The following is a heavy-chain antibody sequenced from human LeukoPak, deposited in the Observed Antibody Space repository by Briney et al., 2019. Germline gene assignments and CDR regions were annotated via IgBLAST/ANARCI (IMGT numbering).Heavy chain of an antibody. Sequence: PGGSLRLSCATSGLTFTSHGFHWVRQAAGKGLERVAFIRNDGSDTYHANSVKGRFSISRDNSKNTVYLHMNSLRAEDTAVYYCARDRGKDYFDNWGQGTQVTVSS. J-gene: IGHJ4*02. D-gene: IGHD4-23*01. CDR3: ARDRGKDYFDN. CDR1: GLTFTSHG. CDR2: IRNDGSDT. V-gene: IGHV3-30*02.